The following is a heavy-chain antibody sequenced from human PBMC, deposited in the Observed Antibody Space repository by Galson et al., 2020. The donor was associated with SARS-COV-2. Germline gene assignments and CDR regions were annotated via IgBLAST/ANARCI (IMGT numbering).Heavy chain of an antibody. CDR2: IYHSGST. V-gene: IGHV4-4*02. J-gene: IGHJ4*02. CDR3: ARVNDILTGYSRNEDYFDY. D-gene: IGHD3-9*01. CDR1: GGSISSSNW. Sequence: SETLSLTCAVSGGSISSSNWWSWVRQPPGKGLEWIGEIYHSGSTNYNPSLKSRVTISVDKSKNQFSLKLSSVTAADTAVYYCARVNDILTGYSRNEDYFDYWGQGTLVTVSS.